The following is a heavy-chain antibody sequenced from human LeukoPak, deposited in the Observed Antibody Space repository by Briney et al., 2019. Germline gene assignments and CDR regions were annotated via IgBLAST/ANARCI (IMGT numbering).Heavy chain of an antibody. CDR3: AREGSYGKGFDY. V-gene: IGHV4-59*01. CDR2: IYYSGST. CDR1: GGSISSYY. J-gene: IGHJ4*02. Sequence: KPSETLSPTCTVSGGSISSYYWSWIRQPPGKGLEWIGYIYYSGSTNYNPSLKSRVTISVDTSKNQFSLKLSSVTAADTAVYYCAREGSYGKGFDYWGQGTLVTVSS. D-gene: IGHD5-18*01.